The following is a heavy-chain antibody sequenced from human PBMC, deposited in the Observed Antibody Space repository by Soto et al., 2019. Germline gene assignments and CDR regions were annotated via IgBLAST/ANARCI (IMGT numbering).Heavy chain of an antibody. V-gene: IGHV3-11*01. D-gene: IGHD2-21*01. J-gene: IGHJ4*02. CDR1: GFTFSDYY. CDR2: ISSSGSTI. CDR3: ARDVNSPFNDYFDY. Sequence: GGSLRLSCAASGFTFSDYYMSWIRQAPGKGLEWVSYISSSGSTIYYADSVKGRFTISRDNAKNSLYLQMNSLRAEDTAVYYCARDVNSPFNDYFDYWGQGTLVTVSS.